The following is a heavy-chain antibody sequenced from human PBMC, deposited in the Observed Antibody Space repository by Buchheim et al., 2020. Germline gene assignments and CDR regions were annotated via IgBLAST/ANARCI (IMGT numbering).Heavy chain of an antibody. CDR3: ARDSSGWSSSMGWFDP. J-gene: IGHJ5*02. D-gene: IGHD6-19*01. Sequence: QVQLVQSGAEVKKPGASVKVSCKASGYSFTSYAIHWVRQAPGQRLEWMGWINAGHGNTKYSQKFQDSVTIIRDTYATTAYMDLRSLRSEDTAVYYCARDSSGWSSSMGWFDPWGQGTL. CDR1: GYSFTSYA. CDR2: INAGHGNT. V-gene: IGHV1-3*01.